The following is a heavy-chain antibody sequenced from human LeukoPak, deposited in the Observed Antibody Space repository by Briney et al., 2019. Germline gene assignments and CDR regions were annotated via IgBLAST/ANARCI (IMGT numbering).Heavy chain of an antibody. CDR3: ARGVNYYGSGSPYYYYGMDV. D-gene: IGHD3-10*01. J-gene: IGHJ6*02. Sequence: GGSLRLSCAASGFTFSSYSMNWVRRAPGKGLEWVSSISSSSSYIYYADSVKGRFTISRDNAKNSLYLQMNSLRAEDTAVYYCARGVNYYGSGSPYYYYGMDVWGQGTTVTVSS. V-gene: IGHV3-21*01. CDR2: ISSSSSYI. CDR1: GFTFSSYS.